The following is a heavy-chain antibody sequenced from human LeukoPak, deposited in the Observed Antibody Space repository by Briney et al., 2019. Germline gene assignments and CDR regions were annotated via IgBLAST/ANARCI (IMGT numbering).Heavy chain of an antibody. D-gene: IGHD4-17*01. V-gene: IGHV4-61*02. CDR1: GGSVSSGSYY. J-gene: IGHJ4*02. Sequence: PSQTLSLTCTVSGGSVSSGSYYWSWIRQPAGKGLEWIGRIYTSGSTNYNPSLKSRVTISVDTSKNQFSLKLSSVTAADTAVYYCARADYGDYALDYWGQGTLVTVSS. CDR2: IYTSGST. CDR3: ARADYGDYALDY.